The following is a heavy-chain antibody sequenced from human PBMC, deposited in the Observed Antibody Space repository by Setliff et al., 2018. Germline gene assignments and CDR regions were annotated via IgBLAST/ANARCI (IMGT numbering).Heavy chain of an antibody. J-gene: IGHJ6*03. D-gene: IGHD2-2*01. CDR2: ISAGNGNT. CDR1: GYTFISYG. V-gene: IGHV1-18*01. Sequence: GASVKVSCKASGYTFISYGISWVRQAPGQGLEWMGWISAGNGNTKYSQKFQGRVTITRDTSASTAYMELSSLRSEDTAVYYCARDGFEIVVVPAAIYYYYYMDVWGKGTTVTVSS. CDR3: ARDGFEIVVVPAAIYYYYYMDV.